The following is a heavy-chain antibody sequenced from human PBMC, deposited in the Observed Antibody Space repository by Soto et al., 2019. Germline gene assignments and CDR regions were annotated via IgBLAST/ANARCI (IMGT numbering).Heavy chain of an antibody. J-gene: IGHJ6*02. D-gene: IGHD6-19*01. CDR3: ARDQSPSSGWPGMDV. Sequence: GASVKVSCKASGYTFSDYYIHWVRQAPGQGLEWMGWINPNSGGTNHAQKFQGRVTMTRDTSISTAYMELNRLRSDDTAVYYCARDQSPSSGWPGMDVWGQGTTVTVSS. V-gene: IGHV1-2*02. CDR2: INPNSGGT. CDR1: GYTFSDYY.